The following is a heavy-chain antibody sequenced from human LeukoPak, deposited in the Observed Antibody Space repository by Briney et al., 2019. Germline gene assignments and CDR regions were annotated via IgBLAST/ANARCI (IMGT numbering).Heavy chain of an antibody. V-gene: IGHV4-31*03. CDR3: ARGAPYYFDY. Sequence: SETLPLTCTVSSGSISSGGYYWSWIRQHPGKGLEWIGYIYYSGSTNYNPSLKSRVTMSVDSSKNQFSLKLSSVTAADTAVYYCARGAPYYFDYWGQGTLVTVSS. J-gene: IGHJ4*02. CDR1: SGSISSGGYY. CDR2: IYYSGST.